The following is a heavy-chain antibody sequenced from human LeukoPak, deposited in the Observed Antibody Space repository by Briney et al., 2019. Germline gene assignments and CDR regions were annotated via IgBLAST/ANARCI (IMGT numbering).Heavy chain of an antibody. D-gene: IGHD3-22*01. V-gene: IGHV5-51*01. J-gene: IGHJ3*02. CDR1: GYSFTSYW. CDR2: IYPGDSDT. Sequence: GESLKISCKGSGYSFTSYWIGWVRQMPGKGLEWMGIIYPGDSDTRYSPSFQGQVTISADKSISTAYLQWSSLKASDTAMYYCANNYYDSSGYYGGDAFDIWGQGTMVTVSS. CDR3: ANNYYDSSGYYGGDAFDI.